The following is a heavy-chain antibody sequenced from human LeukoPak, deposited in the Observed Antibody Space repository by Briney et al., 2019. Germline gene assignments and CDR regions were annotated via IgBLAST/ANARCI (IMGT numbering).Heavy chain of an antibody. D-gene: IGHD6-19*01. J-gene: IGHJ4*02. CDR3: ASGPRAVAGSIDY. CDR1: GFTFSSYA. CDR2: IGGSGGST. V-gene: IGHV3-23*01. Sequence: QPGGSLRLSCAASGFTFSSYAMSWVRQAPGKGLEWVSAIGGSGGSTYYADSVKGRFTISRDNSKNTLYLQMNSLRAEDTAVYYCASGPRAVAGSIDYWGQGTLVTVSS.